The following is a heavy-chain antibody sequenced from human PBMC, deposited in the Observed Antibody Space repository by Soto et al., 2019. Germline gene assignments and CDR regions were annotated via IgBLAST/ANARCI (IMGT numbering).Heavy chain of an antibody. CDR3: AREDTAWPLAYGLDV. J-gene: IGHJ6*02. D-gene: IGHD2-21*02. CDR1: GFTFSNYS. V-gene: IGHV3-21*01. Sequence: GGSLRLSCVGSGFTFSNYSINWVRQAPGKGLEWVSSISSRGDIYYADSVKGRFTIARDNAKNSVSLHMNSLRAEDTTVYYCAREDTAWPLAYGLDVWGQGTTVTVSS. CDR2: ISSRGDI.